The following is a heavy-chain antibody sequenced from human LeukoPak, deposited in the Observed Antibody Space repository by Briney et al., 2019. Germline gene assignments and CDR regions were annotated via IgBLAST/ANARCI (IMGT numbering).Heavy chain of an antibody. J-gene: IGHJ3*02. CDR2: ISAYNGNT. CDR3: ARVLYCSGGSCLDAFDI. Sequence: ASVKVSCKASGYTFTSYGISWVRQAPGQGLEWMGWISAYNGNTNYAQKLQGRVTMTTDTSTSTAYVELRSLRSDDTAVYYCARVLYCSGGSCLDAFDIWGQGTMVTVSS. V-gene: IGHV1-18*01. CDR1: GYTFTSYG. D-gene: IGHD2-15*01.